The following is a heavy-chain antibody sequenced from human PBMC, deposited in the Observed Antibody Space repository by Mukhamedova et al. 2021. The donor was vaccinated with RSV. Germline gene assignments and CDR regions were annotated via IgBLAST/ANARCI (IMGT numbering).Heavy chain of an antibody. V-gene: IGHV3-74*01. Sequence: VRQAPGKGLVWVSRINSDGSSTSYADSVKGRFTISRDNAKNTLYLQMNSLRAEDTAVYYCAHNSGWYSFDYWGQGTLVTVSS. CDR3: AHNSGWYSFDY. CDR2: INSDGSST. D-gene: IGHD6-19*01. J-gene: IGHJ4*02.